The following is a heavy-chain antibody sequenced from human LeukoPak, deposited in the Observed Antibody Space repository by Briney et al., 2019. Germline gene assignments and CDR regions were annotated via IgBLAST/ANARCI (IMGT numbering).Heavy chain of an antibody. CDR2: ISSSSSYI. Sequence: GGSLRLSCVASGFTFSSYSMNWVRQAPGKGLEWVSSISSSSSYIYYADSVKGRFTISRDNAKNSLYLQMNSLRAEDTAVYYCARSKDCSGGSCYGGNFDYWGQGTLVTVSS. V-gene: IGHV3-21*01. CDR1: GFTFSSYS. CDR3: ARSKDCSGGSCYGGNFDY. J-gene: IGHJ4*02. D-gene: IGHD2-15*01.